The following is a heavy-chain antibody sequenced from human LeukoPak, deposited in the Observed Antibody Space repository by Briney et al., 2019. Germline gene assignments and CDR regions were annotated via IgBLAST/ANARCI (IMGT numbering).Heavy chain of an antibody. CDR2: IYYSGRT. CDR1: GGSISSYY. D-gene: IGHD3-3*01. J-gene: IGHJ5*02. Sequence: PSETLSLTCTVSGGSISSYYWSWIRQPPGKGLEWIGYIYYSGRTNYNPSLKSRVTISVDTSKNQFSLKLSSVTAADTAVYYCATDRSYDFWSGYYSEWFDPWGQGTLVTVSS. V-gene: IGHV4-59*01. CDR3: ATDRSYDFWSGYYSEWFDP.